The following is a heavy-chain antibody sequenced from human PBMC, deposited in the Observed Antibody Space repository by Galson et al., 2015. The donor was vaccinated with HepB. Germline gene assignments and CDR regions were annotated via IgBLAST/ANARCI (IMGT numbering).Heavy chain of an antibody. CDR2: ISNDGDNE. CDR1: GFTFTNYD. V-gene: IGHV3-30-3*01. J-gene: IGHJ6*02. D-gene: IGHD3-9*01. CDR3: ARGANHYILSGYHYNGLDV. Sequence: SLRLSCAASGFTFTNYDIHWVRQAPGKGLEWVALISNDGDNEYYADSVRGRFTISRDNSKNTLYLQMSSLRDEDTAVYYCARGANHYILSGYHYNGLDVWGQGTTVTVS.